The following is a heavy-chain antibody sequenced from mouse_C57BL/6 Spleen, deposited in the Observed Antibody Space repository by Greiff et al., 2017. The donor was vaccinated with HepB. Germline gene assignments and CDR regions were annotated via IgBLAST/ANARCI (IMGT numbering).Heavy chain of an antibody. D-gene: IGHD1-1*01. V-gene: IGHV1-18*01. CDR3: ARRAVVADWYFDV. CDR2: INPNNGGT. Sequence: EVQLQQSGPELVKPGASVKIPCKASGYTFTDYNMDWVKQSHGKSLEWIGDINPNNGGTIYNQKFKGKSTLTVDKSSSTAYMELRSLTSEDTAVYYCARRAVVADWYFDVWGTGTTVTVSS. J-gene: IGHJ1*03. CDR1: GYTFTDYN.